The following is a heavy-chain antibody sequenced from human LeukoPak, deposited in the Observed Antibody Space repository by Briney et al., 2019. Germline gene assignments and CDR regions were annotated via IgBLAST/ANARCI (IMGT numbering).Heavy chain of an antibody. D-gene: IGHD7-27*01. V-gene: IGHV3-21*01. J-gene: IGHJ4*02. CDR2: ISSSSSYI. Sequence: ETLSLTCAVYGGSFSGYYWSWIRQPPGKGLEWVSSISSSSSYIYYADSVKGRFTISRDNAKNSLYLQMNSLRAEDTAVYYCARSPNWDWGQGTLVTVSS. CDR3: ARSPNWD. CDR1: GGSFSGYY.